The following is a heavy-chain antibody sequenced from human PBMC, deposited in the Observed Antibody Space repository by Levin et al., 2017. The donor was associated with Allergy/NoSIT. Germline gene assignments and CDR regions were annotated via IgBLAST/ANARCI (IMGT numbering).Heavy chain of an antibody. CDR2: IYTSGST. CDR1: GGSISSYY. CDR3: ARDCPRYSSSWYFADNNWFDP. D-gene: IGHD6-13*01. J-gene: IGHJ5*02. V-gene: IGHV4-4*07. Sequence: SETLSLTCTVSGGSISSYYWSWIRQPAGKGLEWIGRIYTSGSTNYNPSLKSRVTMSVDTSKNQFSLKLSSVTAADTAVYYCARDCPRYSSSWYFADNNWFDPWGQGTLVTVSS.